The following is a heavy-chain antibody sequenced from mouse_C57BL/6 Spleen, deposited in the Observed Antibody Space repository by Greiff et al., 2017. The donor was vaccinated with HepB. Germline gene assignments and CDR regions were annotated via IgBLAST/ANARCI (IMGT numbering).Heavy chain of an antibody. CDR1: GYTFTSYW. CDR2: IYPGSGST. J-gene: IGHJ1*03. D-gene: IGHD1-3*01. Sequence: VQLQQPGAELVKPGASVKMSCKASGYTFTSYWITWVKQRPGQGLEWIGDIYPGSGSTNYNEKFKSKATLTVDTSSSTAYMQRSSLTSEDSAVLFCAREEWNIAHLDVWGTGTTVNVAS. V-gene: IGHV1-55*01. CDR3: AREEWNIAHLDV.